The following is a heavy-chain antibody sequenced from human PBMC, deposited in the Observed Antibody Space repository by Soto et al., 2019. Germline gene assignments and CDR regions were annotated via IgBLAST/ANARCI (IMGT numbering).Heavy chain of an antibody. CDR3: ASDRSGNTQWGMDV. CDR1: GFTFSSYS. CDR2: ISSSSSTI. Sequence: EVQLVESGGGLVQPGGSLRLSCAASGFTFSSYSMNWVRQAPGKGLEWVSYISSSSSTIYYADSVKSRFTISRDNAKNSLYLQMNSLRAEETAVYYCASDRSGNTQWGMDVWGQGTTVTVSS. D-gene: IGHD1-26*01. V-gene: IGHV3-48*01. J-gene: IGHJ6*02.